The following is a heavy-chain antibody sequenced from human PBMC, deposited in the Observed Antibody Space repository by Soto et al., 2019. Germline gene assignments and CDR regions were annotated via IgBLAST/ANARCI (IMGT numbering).Heavy chain of an antibody. CDR3: ARTSYAATITYGVYSWFDP. J-gene: IGHJ5*02. V-gene: IGHV1-3*01. CDR2: ISAANGNT. D-gene: IGHD5-12*01. CDR1: GYTFTNYQ. Sequence: QVQLVQSGAEVKKPGASVKVSCKASGYTFTNYQMHWVRQAPGRRLEWMGWISAANGNTKYSEEFQGRVTITRDASASTAYMEVSSLRSEDTAVYFCARTSYAATITYGVYSWFDPWGQGTLVTVSS.